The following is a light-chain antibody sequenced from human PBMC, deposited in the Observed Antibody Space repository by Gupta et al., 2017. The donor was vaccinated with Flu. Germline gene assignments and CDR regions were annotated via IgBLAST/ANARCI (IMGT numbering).Light chain of an antibody. CDR1: ISDGGGDNY. CDR3: CSYAGTDTWV. CDR2: DVT. V-gene: IGLV2-11*01. J-gene: IGLJ3*02. Sequence: SVTITSTGTISDGGGDNYVSWHHPHPGKAPNLVIYDVTNRPAGVPDRFSGSKAGNTASLTISGLQAEEEADYYCCSYAGTDTWVFGGGTKLTVL.